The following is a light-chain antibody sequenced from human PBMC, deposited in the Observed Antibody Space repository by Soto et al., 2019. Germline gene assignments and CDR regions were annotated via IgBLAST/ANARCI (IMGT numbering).Light chain of an antibody. CDR3: QQYNNWPWT. CDR2: GAS. Sequence: EIVMTQSPATLSVSPGERATLSCRASQSVNINLAWYQQKPGQAPRLLIFGASSRANGIPARFSGSGSGTEFTLTISNLQTEDFAVYYCQQYNNWPWTFGQGTKVDIK. J-gene: IGKJ1*01. V-gene: IGKV3-15*01. CDR1: QSVNIN.